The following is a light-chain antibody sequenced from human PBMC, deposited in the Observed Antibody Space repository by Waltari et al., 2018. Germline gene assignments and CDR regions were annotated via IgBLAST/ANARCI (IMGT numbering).Light chain of an antibody. CDR3: QQYYSTPPT. V-gene: IGKV4-1*01. CDR1: QSVLYSSNNKNY. CDR2: WAS. Sequence: DIVMTQSPDSLAVSLGERATIHCKSNQSVLYSSNNKNYLAWYQQKPGQPPKLLIYWASTRESGVPDRFSGSGSGTDFTLTISSLQAEDVAVYYCQQYYSTPPTFGQGTKVEIK. J-gene: IGKJ1*01.